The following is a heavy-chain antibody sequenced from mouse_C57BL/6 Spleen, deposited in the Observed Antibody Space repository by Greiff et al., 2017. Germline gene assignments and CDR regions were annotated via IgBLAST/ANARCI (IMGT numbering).Heavy chain of an antibody. J-gene: IGHJ3*01. CDR3: ARGESPFAY. CDR2: IYPGDGDT. CDR1: GYAFSSSW. V-gene: IGHV1-82*01. Sequence: VQLQQSGPELVKPGASVKISCKASGYAFSSSWMNWVKQRPGKGLEWIGRIYPGDGDTNYNGKFKGKATLTADKSSSTAYMQLSSLTSEDSAVYFCARGESPFAYWGQVTLVTVSA.